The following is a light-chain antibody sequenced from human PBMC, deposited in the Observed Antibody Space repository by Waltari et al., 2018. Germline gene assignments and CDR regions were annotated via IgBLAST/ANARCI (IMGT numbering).Light chain of an antibody. V-gene: IGLV2-23*02. J-gene: IGLJ2*01. CDR1: SSDVGGYNH. Sequence: QSALTQPASVSGSPGQSTTIPCTGTSSDVGGYNHVSWYQQYPDKAPKLMIYDVSKRPSGVSNRFSGSKSGNTASLTISGLQAEDEADYYCCSYAGSSTHVLFGGGTKLTVL. CDR3: CSYAGSSTHVL. CDR2: DVS.